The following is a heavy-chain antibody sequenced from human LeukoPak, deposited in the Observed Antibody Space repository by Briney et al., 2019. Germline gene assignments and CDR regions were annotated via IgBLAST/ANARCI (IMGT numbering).Heavy chain of an antibody. D-gene: IGHD6-13*01. J-gene: IGHJ4*02. CDR1: GFTFGSYA. CDR2: ISYDGSNK. CDR3: ARDLYSSSWYDAIFNY. Sequence: GGSLRLSCAASGFTFGSYAMHWVRQAPGKGLEWVAVISYDGSNKYYADSVKGRFTISRDNSKNTLYLQMNSLRAEDTAVYYCARDLYSSSWYDAIFNYWGQGTLVTVSS. V-gene: IGHV3-30*04.